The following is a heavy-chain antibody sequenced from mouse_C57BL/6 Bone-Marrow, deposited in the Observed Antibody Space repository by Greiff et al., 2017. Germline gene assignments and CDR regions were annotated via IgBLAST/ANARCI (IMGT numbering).Heavy chain of an antibody. CDR2: INPSTGGT. CDR1: GYSFTGYY. Sequence: VQLQQSGPELVKPGASVKISCKASGYSFTGYYMNWVKQSPEKSLEWIGEINPSTGGTTYNQKFKAKATLTVDKSSSTAYMQLKSLTSEDSAVYYCARRQLRLRRGYYFDYWGQGTTLTVSS. V-gene: IGHV1-42*01. J-gene: IGHJ2*01. D-gene: IGHD3-2*02. CDR3: ARRQLRLRRGYYFDY.